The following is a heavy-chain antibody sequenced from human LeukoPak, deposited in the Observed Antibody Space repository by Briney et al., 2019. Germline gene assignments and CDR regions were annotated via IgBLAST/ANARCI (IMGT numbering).Heavy chain of an antibody. V-gene: IGHV3-53*01. CDR2: IYSGGST. CDR1: GFTVSSNY. D-gene: IGHD2-15*01. J-gene: IGHJ4*02. Sequence: PGGSLRLSCAASGFTVSSNYMSWVRQAPGKGLEWVSVIYSGGSTYDADSVKGRFTISRDNFKNTLYLQMNSLRAEDTAVYYCARDGHCSGGSCYAFDYWGQGTLVTVSS. CDR3: ARDGHCSGGSCYAFDY.